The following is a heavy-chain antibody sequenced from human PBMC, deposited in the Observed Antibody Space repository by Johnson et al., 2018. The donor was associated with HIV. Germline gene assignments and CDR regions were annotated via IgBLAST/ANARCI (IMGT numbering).Heavy chain of an antibody. D-gene: IGHD1-1*01. CDR2: MWYDGSNK. Sequence: QVQLVESGGGVVQPGRSLRLSCAASGFTFSSYGMHWVRQAPGKGLEWVAVMWYDGSNKYYADSVKGRFTISRDNSKNTLFLQMNSLRPEDTAVYYCANRRGIGDGTTGSLDIWGQGTMVTVSS. V-gene: IGHV3-33*06. CDR1: GFTFSSYG. CDR3: ANRRGIGDGTTGSLDI. J-gene: IGHJ3*02.